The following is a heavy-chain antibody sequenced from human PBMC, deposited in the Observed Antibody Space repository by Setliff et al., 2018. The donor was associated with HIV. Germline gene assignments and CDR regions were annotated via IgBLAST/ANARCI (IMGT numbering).Heavy chain of an antibody. Sequence: SETLSLTCTVAGGSISSGTYYWSWIRQPAGKGLEWIGHIYTSGTTNYNPSLKSRVTISVDTSKNQFSLALTSVTAADTAVYYCTRGRSMPTLTTWGQGALVTVS. CDR1: GGSISSGTYY. D-gene: IGHD3-22*01. CDR2: IYTSGTT. J-gene: IGHJ4*02. V-gene: IGHV4-61*09. CDR3: TRGRSMPTLTT.